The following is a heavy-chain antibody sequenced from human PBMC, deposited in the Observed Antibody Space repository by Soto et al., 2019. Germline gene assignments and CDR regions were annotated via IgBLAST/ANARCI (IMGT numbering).Heavy chain of an antibody. CDR1: ARTFSSSA. CDR2: IIPIFGTA. D-gene: IGHD2-2*01. Sequence: VASVTVSCKASARTFSSSATSWVRQAPGQGLEWMGGIIPIFGTANYAQKFQGRVTITADESTSTAYMEVSRLRSDDTAVYYGARDGTRPLSLGGSINTKKNWFDPWGQGTLVTVSS. CDR3: ARDGTRPLSLGGSINTKKNWFDP. V-gene: IGHV1-69*13. J-gene: IGHJ5*02.